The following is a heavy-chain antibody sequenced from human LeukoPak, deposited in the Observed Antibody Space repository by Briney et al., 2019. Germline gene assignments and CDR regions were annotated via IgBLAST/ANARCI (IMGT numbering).Heavy chain of an antibody. D-gene: IGHD4-17*01. CDR3: ARDHINDYGDNDAFDI. CDR2: IKQDGSEK. V-gene: IGHV3-7*01. J-gene: IGHJ3*02. CDR1: GFTFSSYW. Sequence: GGSLRLSCAASGFTFSSYWMSWVRQAPGKGLEWVANIKQDGSEKYYVDSVKGRFTISRDNAKNSLYLQMNSLRAEDTAVYYCARDHINDYGDNDAFDIWGQGTMVTVSS.